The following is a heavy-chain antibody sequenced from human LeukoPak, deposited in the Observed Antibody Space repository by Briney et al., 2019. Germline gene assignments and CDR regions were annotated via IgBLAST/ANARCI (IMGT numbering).Heavy chain of an antibody. CDR2: IYYSGST. D-gene: IGHD3-22*01. V-gene: IGHV4-59*01. J-gene: IGHJ4*02. CDR3: ARFNYYDSSGRYYFDY. Sequence: NPSETLSLTCTVSGGSISSYYWSWIRQPPGKGLEWIGYIYYSGSTNYNPSLKSRVTISVDTSKNQFSLKLSSVTAADTAVYYCARFNYYDSSGRYYFDYWGQGTLVTVSS. CDR1: GGSISSYY.